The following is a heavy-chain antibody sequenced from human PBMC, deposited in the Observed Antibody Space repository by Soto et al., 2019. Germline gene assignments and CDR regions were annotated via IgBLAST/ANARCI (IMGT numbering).Heavy chain of an antibody. CDR2: ISSSGSTI. V-gene: IGHV3-48*03. J-gene: IGHJ4*02. CDR3: ARRYCSSTSCLFDY. CDR1: GFTFSSYE. Sequence: PGGSLRLSCAASGFTFSSYEMNWVRQAPGKGLEWVSCISSSGSTIFYADSVKGRFTISRDNARNSLYLQMNSLRAEDTAVYYCARRYCSSTSCLFDYWGQGA. D-gene: IGHD2-2*01.